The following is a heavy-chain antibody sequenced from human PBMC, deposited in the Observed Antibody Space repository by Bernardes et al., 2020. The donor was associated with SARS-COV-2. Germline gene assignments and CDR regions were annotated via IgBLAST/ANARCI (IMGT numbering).Heavy chain of an antibody. CDR1: GYTFTSYD. V-gene: IGHV1-8*01. CDR3: ARTRSLPLEYFGVVIIGGRAFDP. J-gene: IGHJ5*02. D-gene: IGHD3-3*01. Sequence: ASMKVSCKASGYTFTSYDINWVRQATGQGLEWMGWMNPNSGNTGYAQKFQGRVTMTRNTSISTAYMELSSLRSEDTAVYYCARTRSLPLEYFGVVIIGGRAFDPWGQGTLVTVSS. CDR2: MNPNSGNT.